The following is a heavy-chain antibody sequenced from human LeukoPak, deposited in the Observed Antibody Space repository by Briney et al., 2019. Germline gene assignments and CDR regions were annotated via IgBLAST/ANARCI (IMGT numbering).Heavy chain of an antibody. J-gene: IGHJ6*02. D-gene: IGHD2-15*01. CDR1: GGSISSYY. Sequence: TSETLSLTCTVSGGSISSYYWSWIRQPPGKGLEWIRYIYYTGSTNYNPSLKSRVTISVDTSKNQFSLKLSSVTAADTAVYYCARTRAGYCSGGSCPDYYYGMDVWGPGTTVTVSS. V-gene: IGHV4-59*01. CDR3: ARTRAGYCSGGSCPDYYYGMDV. CDR2: IYYTGST.